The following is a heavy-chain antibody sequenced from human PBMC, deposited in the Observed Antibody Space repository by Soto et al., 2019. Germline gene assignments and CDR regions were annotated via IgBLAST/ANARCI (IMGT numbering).Heavy chain of an antibody. J-gene: IGHJ4*02. CDR1: GGSISNSGYY. V-gene: IGHV4-39*01. D-gene: IGHD6-6*01. CDR3: ARRDIAVRNYNLPFDY. Sequence: PSETLSLTCTVAGGSISNSGYYWGWIRQPPGKGLEWIGSIYYSGSTYYNPSLKSRVTISVDTSKNQFSLKLSSVTAADTAVYYCARRDIAVRNYNLPFDYWGQGTLVTVSS. CDR2: IYYSGST.